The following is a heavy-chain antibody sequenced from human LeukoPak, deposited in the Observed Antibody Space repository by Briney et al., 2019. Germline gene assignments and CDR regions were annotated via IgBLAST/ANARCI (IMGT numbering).Heavy chain of an antibody. Sequence: SETLSLTCTVSAGSISPYYWSWIRQPAGKELECIGRIYSSGSTNHNPSLESRVTMSVDTSRNQFSLKLSSVTAADTAVYYCARATNLGWYFDLWGRGTLVTVSS. V-gene: IGHV4-4*07. CDR1: AGSISPYY. D-gene: IGHD5-12*01. CDR3: ARATNLGWYFDL. J-gene: IGHJ2*01. CDR2: IYSSGST.